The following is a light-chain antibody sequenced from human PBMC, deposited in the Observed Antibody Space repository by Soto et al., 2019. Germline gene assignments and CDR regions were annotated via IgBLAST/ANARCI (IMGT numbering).Light chain of an antibody. J-gene: IGLJ3*02. Sequence: QLVLTQSPSASASLGASVKLTCTLSSGHSSYAIAWHQQQPEKGPRYLMKLNSDGSHSKGDGIPDRFSGSSSGAERYLTISRRQTEEEADYYCQTWGTGTWVFGGGTKLTVL. CDR2: LNSDGSH. CDR3: QTWGTGTWV. CDR1: SGHSSYA. V-gene: IGLV4-69*01.